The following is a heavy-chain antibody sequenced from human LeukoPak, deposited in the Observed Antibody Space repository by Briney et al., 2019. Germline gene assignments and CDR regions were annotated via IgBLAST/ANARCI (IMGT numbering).Heavy chain of an antibody. D-gene: IGHD3-22*01. CDR1: GFNFSSYS. J-gene: IGHJ4*02. CDR2: ISSSSSFR. V-gene: IGHV3-21*01. CDR3: ARESSGYFY. Sequence: GGSLRLSCAASGFNFSSYSMNWVRQAPGKGLEWVSSISSSSSFRYYAASAKGRFTISRDNAKNSLYLQMNSLRAEYTAVYYCARESSGYFYWGQGALVTVSS.